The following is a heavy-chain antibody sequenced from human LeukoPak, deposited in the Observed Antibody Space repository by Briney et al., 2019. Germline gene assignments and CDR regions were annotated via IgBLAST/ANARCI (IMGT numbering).Heavy chain of an antibody. J-gene: IGHJ6*03. V-gene: IGHV4-39*07. CDR1: GGSISSSSYY. CDR2: IYYSGST. Sequence: SETLSLTCTVSGGSISSSSYYWGWIRQPPGKGLEWIGSIYYSGSTYYNPSLKSRVTISVDTSKNQFSLKLSSVTAADTAVYYCAREGGLRRVFYYYYYMDVWGKGTTVTVSS. D-gene: IGHD5-12*01. CDR3: AREGGLRRVFYYYYYMDV.